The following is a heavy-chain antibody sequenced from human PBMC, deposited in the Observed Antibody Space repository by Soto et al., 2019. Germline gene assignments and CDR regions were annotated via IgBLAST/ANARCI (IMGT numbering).Heavy chain of an antibody. CDR2: ISGSGDTT. Sequence: EVQLLESGGDLVQPGGSLRLSCAASGFIFTNYPMSWVRQAPGKGLEWVSGISGSGDTTYYVDSVKGRFTISRDNSKNTLYLHMSSLRADDTATYYCAKDWGYWGQGTLVTVSS. CDR1: GFIFTNYP. V-gene: IGHV3-23*01. J-gene: IGHJ4*02. D-gene: IGHD3-16*01. CDR3: AKDWGY.